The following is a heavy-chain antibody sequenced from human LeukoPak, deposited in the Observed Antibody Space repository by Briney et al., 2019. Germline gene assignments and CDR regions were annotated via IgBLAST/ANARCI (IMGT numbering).Heavy chain of an antibody. V-gene: IGHV1-18*01. D-gene: IGHD6-19*01. J-gene: IGHJ6*02. Sequence: ASVKVSCKASGYTFTSYGISWVRQAPGQGHEWMGWISGYNGNTNYAQKLQGRVTMTTDTSTSTAYMELRRLRSDDTAVYYCARGSKWLVGTYYYYGMDVWGQGTTVTVSS. CDR2: ISGYNGNT. CDR3: ARGSKWLVGTYYYYGMDV. CDR1: GYTFTSYG.